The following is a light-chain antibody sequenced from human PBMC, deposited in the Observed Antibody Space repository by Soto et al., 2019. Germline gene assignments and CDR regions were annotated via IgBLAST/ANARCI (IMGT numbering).Light chain of an antibody. CDR1: QDIRND. CDR3: LLQFWHPWT. V-gene: IGKV1-6*01. J-gene: IGKJ1*01. CDR2: SAS. Sequence: SVAGCVGEGGTSTWWASQDIRNDLGWFKQKPGKAPKFLIYSASSLKSGVPSRFSGSGSGTNITLTSISMPPEALAPYHCLLQFWHPWTFGQRTKGDIK.